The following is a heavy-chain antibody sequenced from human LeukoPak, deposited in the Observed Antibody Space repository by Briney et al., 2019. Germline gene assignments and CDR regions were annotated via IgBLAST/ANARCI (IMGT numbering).Heavy chain of an antibody. D-gene: IGHD2/OR15-2a*01. CDR2: IIPIFGTA. Sequence: SVKVSCKASGGTFSSYAISWVRQAPGQGLEWMGGIIPIFGTANYAQKFQGRVTITTDESTSTAYMELSSLRSEDTAVYYCAREGVEYRGWFDPWGQGTLVTVSS. J-gene: IGHJ5*02. CDR1: GGTFSSYA. CDR3: AREGVEYRGWFDP. V-gene: IGHV1-69*05.